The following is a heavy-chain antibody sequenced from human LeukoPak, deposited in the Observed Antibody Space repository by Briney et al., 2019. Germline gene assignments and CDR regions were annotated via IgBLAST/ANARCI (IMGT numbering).Heavy chain of an antibody. J-gene: IGHJ4*02. D-gene: IGHD1-26*01. CDR3: AKYGPQDSGSSHFDY. CDR2: IRDSGSST. CDR1: GFTFSSYA. Sequence: GGSLRLSCAASGFTFSSYAMSWVRQAPGKGLEWVSAIRDSGSSTHYADSVKGRFTTSRDNSKNTPFLQMNSLRAEDTAIYYCAKYGPQDSGSSHFDYWGQGALVTVSS. V-gene: IGHV3-23*01.